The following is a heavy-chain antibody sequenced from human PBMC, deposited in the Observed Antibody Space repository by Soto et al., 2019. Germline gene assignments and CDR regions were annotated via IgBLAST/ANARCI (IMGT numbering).Heavy chain of an antibody. Sequence: SETLSLTCAVYGGFLSESYWTRIRQPPGKGLEWIGEINHVGGTNYNPSLKSRVTMSVDTSQNQFSLRLISVTAADTATYFCVRIRYQLPSSVLWLDPWGQGTPVTVSS. V-gene: IGHV4-34*01. CDR3: VRIRYQLPSSVLWLDP. CDR1: GGFLSESY. J-gene: IGHJ5*02. D-gene: IGHD3-16*01. CDR2: INHVGGT.